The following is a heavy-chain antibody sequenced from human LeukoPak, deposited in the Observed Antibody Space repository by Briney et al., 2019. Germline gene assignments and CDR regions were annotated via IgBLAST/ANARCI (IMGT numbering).Heavy chain of an antibody. V-gene: IGHV3-21*04. CDR2: IPSSSTYT. CDR3: ARSYGGNYQDFFDY. D-gene: IGHD4/OR15-4a*01. Sequence: PGRSLRLSCAASGFTFSSYSMNWARQAPGKGLEWVSFIPSSSTYTHYADSVKGRFTISRDNAKNSLYLQMNSLRAEDTAIYYCARSYGGNYQDFFDYWGQGTLVTVSS. J-gene: IGHJ4*02. CDR1: GFTFSSYS.